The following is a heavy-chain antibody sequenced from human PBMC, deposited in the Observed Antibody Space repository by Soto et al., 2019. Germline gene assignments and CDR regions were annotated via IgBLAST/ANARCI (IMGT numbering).Heavy chain of an antibody. J-gene: IGHJ3*01. V-gene: IGHV3-74*01. CDR2: INSDVGST. D-gene: IGHD6-13*01. CDR3: ARGSSTCRNALDV. Sequence: EVQLVESGGGLVQPGGSLRLSCAASGFTLSSYWIHWVRQAPGKGLVWVSRINSDVGSTNYADSVKGRFTISRDNAENTVYLQMNSLRGEDTAVYYCARGSSTCRNALDVWGQGTMATVSS. CDR1: GFTLSSYW.